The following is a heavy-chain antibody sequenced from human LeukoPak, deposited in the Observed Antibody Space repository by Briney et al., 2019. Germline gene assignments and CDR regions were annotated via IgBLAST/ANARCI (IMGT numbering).Heavy chain of an antibody. V-gene: IGHV3-23*01. CDR2: ISGSGGST. J-gene: IGHJ5*02. D-gene: IGHD2-2*01. CDR1: GFTFSSYA. Sequence: GGSLRLSCAASGFTFSSYAMSWVRQAPGKGLEWVSAISGSGGSTYYADSVKGRFTISRDNSKNTLYLQMNSLRAEDTAVYYCARGLPSSTRTYNWFDPWGPGTLATVSS. CDR3: ARGLPSSTRTYNWFDP.